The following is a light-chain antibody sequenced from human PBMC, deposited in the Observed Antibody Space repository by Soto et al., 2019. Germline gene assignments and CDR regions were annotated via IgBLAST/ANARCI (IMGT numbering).Light chain of an antibody. CDR1: SSNIGASYD. V-gene: IGLV1-40*01. CDR2: RNN. CDR3: QSYDSSLSGYVV. J-gene: IGLJ2*01. Sequence: QPVLTQPPSVSGAPGQTVTISCTGSSSNIGASYDVHWYQHLPGIAPKLLIYRNNNRPSGVPDRFSGSKSGNSASLAITGLQAEDEADYYCQSYDSSLSGYVVFGGRTKLTVL.